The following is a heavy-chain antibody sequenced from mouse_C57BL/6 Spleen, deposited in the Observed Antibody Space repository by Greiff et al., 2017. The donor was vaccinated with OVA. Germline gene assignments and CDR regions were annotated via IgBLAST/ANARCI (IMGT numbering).Heavy chain of an antibody. CDR1: GYTFTDYY. Sequence: VQLQQSGPVLVKPGASVKMSCKASGYTFTDYYMNWVKQSHGKSLEWIGVINPYNGGTSYNQKFKGKATLTVDKSSSTAYMELNSLTSEDSAVYYGARSRLLRGWYFDVWGTGTTVTVSS. D-gene: IGHD2-3*01. J-gene: IGHJ1*03. CDR2: INPYNGGT. CDR3: ARSRLLRGWYFDV. V-gene: IGHV1-19*01.